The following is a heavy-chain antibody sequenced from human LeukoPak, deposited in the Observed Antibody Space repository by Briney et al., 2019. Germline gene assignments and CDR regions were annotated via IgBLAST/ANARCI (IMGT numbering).Heavy chain of an antibody. V-gene: IGHV4-59*01. Sequence: PSETLSLTCSASGGSISSYYWSWIRQPPGKGLEWIGYMYYRGSANYNPSLKSRVTMSVDTSKNHFSLNLTSVTAADTAVYYCARGGAQLTFPVWGQGTLVTVSS. CDR2: MYYRGSA. D-gene: IGHD4/OR15-4a*01. J-gene: IGHJ4*02. CDR3: ARGGAQLTFPV. CDR1: GGSISSYY.